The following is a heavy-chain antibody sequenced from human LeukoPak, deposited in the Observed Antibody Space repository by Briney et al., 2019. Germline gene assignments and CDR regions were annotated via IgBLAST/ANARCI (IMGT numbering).Heavy chain of an antibody. J-gene: IGHJ4*02. CDR3: ARGGLVRWDYFDY. V-gene: IGHV1-69*05. D-gene: IGHD6-19*01. Sequence: GASVKVSCKASGGTFSSYAISWVRQAPGQGLEWMGGIIPIFGTANYAQKLQGRVTMTTVTSTSTAYMELRSLRSDDTAVYYCARGGLVRWDYFDYWGQGTLVTVSS. CDR1: GGTFSSYA. CDR2: IIPIFGTA.